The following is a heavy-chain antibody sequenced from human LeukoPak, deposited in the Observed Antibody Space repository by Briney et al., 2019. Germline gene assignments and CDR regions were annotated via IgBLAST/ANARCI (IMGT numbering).Heavy chain of an antibody. CDR1: GGTFSSYA. J-gene: IGHJ4*02. CDR2: IIPIFGTA. Sequence: SVKVSCKASGGTFSSYAISWVRQAPGQGLEWMGGIIPIFGTANYAQKFQGRVTMTRNTSISTAYMELSSLRSEDTAVYYCARGPPPEDYWGQGTLVTVSS. V-gene: IGHV1-69*05. CDR3: ARGPPPEDY.